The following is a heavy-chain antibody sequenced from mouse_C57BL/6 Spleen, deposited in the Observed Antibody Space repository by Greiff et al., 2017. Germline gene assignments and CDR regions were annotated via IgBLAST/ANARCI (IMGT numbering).Heavy chain of an antibody. Sequence: QVQLQQSGPGLVQPSQSLSITCTVSGFSLTSYGVHWVRQSPGKGLEWLGVIWSGGSTDYNAAFISRLSISKDNSKSQVFFKMNSLQADDTAIYYCARNLANWVFFAHWGQGTLVTVSA. CDR2: IWSGGST. J-gene: IGHJ3*01. D-gene: IGHD4-1*01. V-gene: IGHV2-2*01. CDR1: GFSLTSYG. CDR3: ARNLANWVFFAH.